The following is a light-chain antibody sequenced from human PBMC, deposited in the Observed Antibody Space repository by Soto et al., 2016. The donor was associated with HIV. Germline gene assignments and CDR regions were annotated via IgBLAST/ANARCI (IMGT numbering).Light chain of an antibody. CDR1: QGDKNE. CDR2: ATS. J-gene: IGKJ1*01. Sequence: AFQMTQSPPSLSASVGDTVTISCRASQGDKNELGWFQQKPGKAPKLLIYATSRLQSGVPSRFSGSGSDTNFSLTISGLQPGDFATYFCLQDYAYQWTFGQGTKVE. CDR3: LQDYAYQWT. V-gene: IGKV1-6*01.